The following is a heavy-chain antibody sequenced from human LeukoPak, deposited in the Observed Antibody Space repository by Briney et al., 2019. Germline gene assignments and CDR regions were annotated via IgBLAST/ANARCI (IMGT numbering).Heavy chain of an antibody. CDR2: IYDSGSA. CDR3: ARGSFNGYRFSGLDY. Sequence: SETLSLTCTVPGGSISGHYWSWIRQPPGKGLEWLAYIYDSGSAKYNPSLKSRVTISVDTSKNQFSLKLSSVTAADTAVYYCARGSFNGYRFSGLDYWGQGTLVTVSS. J-gene: IGHJ4*02. CDR1: GGSISGHY. D-gene: IGHD5-18*01. V-gene: IGHV4-59*11.